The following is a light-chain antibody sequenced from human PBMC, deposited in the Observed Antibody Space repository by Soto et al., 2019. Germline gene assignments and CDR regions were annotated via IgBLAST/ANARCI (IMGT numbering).Light chain of an antibody. Sequence: DLQMTPSPSSLSASVGDRVTITCRASQSISRYLNWYQQKPGKAPKLLIYAASSLQSGVPSRFSGSGSGTDLTITIISLQPEDFAAYYCQQSYTTPWTFGQGTKVEIK. V-gene: IGKV1-39*01. CDR2: AAS. CDR1: QSISRY. J-gene: IGKJ1*01. CDR3: QQSYTTPWT.